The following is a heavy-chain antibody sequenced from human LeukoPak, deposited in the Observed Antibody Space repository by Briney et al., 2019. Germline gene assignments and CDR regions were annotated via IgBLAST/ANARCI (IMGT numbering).Heavy chain of an antibody. V-gene: IGHV1-46*01. J-gene: IGHJ4*02. CDR3: AGSFYDLLVYFDY. CDR2: INPSGDTT. D-gene: IGHD5/OR15-5a*01. CDR1: GYNFIDYY. Sequence: ASVKVSCKASGYNFIDYYMHWVRQAPGQGLEWMGVINPSGDTTTYAQKFQGRVTMTRDMSTSTVYMELSSLRSEDTAVYYCAGSFYDLLVYFDYWGQGTLVTVSS.